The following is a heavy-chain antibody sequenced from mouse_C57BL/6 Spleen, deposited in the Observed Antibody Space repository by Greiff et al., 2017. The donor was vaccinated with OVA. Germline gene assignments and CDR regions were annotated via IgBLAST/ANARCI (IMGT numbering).Heavy chain of an antibody. CDR3: ARTYDPYAMGY. Sequence: QVQLQQPGAELVKPGASVKLSCKASGYTFTSYWMHWVTPRPGQGLEWIGMIHPNSGSTNYNEKFKSKATLPVDKSSSTTYMQLSSLTSEDSAVYYCARTYDPYAMGYWGQGTSVTVSS. CDR1: GYTFTSYW. J-gene: IGHJ4*01. CDR2: IHPNSGST. D-gene: IGHD2-10*02. V-gene: IGHV1-64*01.